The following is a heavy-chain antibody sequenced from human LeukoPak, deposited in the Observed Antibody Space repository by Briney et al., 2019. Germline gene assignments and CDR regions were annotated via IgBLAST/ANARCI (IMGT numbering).Heavy chain of an antibody. CDR3: ARGYYDSSGYRLSDY. CDR1: GYTFTGYY. Sequence: GASVKVSCKASGYTFTGYYMHWVRQAPGQGLEWMGWINPNSGGTNYAQKFQGRVTMTRDTSISTAYMELSRLRSDDTAVYYCARGYYDSSGYRLSDYWGQGTLVTVSS. D-gene: IGHD3-22*01. CDR2: INPNSGGT. J-gene: IGHJ4*02. V-gene: IGHV1-2*02.